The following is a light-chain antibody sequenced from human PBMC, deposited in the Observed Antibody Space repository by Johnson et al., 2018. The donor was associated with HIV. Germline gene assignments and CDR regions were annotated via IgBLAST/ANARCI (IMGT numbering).Light chain of an antibody. V-gene: IGLV1-51*01. CDR2: DNG. CDR1: SSNIGNNY. Sequence: QSVLTQPPSVSAAPGQKVTISCSGSSSNIGNNYVSWYQQVPGAAPKLLIYDNGKRPWGIPDRFSGSKSGTSATLGITGVHTGDEADYYCAAWDSGLSARYVFGPGT. J-gene: IGLJ1*01. CDR3: AAWDSGLSARYV.